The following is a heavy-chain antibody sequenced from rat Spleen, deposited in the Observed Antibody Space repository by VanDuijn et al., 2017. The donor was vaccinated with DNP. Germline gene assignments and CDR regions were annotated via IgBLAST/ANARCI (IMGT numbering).Heavy chain of an antibody. J-gene: IGHJ2*01. D-gene: IGHD1-11*01. CDR1: GFTFSDYN. Sequence: EVQLVEYGGGLVQPGRSLKLSCEASGFTFSDYNMAWVRQAPKKGLEWVASISDSGGSTSYRDSVKGRFTISRDNAKSTLYLQMDSMRSEDTATYYCTTDFERGYWGQGVMVTVSS. CDR2: ISDSGGST. V-gene: IGHV5S10*01. CDR3: TTDFERGY.